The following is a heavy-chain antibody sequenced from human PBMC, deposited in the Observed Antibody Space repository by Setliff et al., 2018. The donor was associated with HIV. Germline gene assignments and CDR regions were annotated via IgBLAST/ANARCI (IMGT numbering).Heavy chain of an antibody. Sequence: SETLSLTCAVSGYSISSGYYWGWIRQPPGKGLEWIGSIYHSGSTYDNPSLESRVTISVDTSKNQFSLKLNSVTAADTAVYYCARDQGHHFDSRGQVDFDLWGRGTLVTVSS. CDR2: IYHSGST. D-gene: IGHD3-22*01. J-gene: IGHJ2*01. V-gene: IGHV4-38-2*02. CDR1: GYSISSGYY. CDR3: ARDQGHHFDSRGQVDFDL.